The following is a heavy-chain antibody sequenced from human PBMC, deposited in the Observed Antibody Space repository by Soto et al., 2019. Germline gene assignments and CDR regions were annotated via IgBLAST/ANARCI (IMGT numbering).Heavy chain of an antibody. CDR1: GGSISSSNW. Sequence: PSETLSLTCAVSGGSISSSNWWSWVRQPPGKGLEWIGEIYHSGSTNYNPSLESRVTISADTSKNQFSLKLRSVTAADTAVYFCARGTDDYNGWYFDFWGRGTLVTV. J-gene: IGHJ2*01. CDR2: IYHSGST. CDR3: ARGTDDYNGWYFDF. D-gene: IGHD2-8*01. V-gene: IGHV4-4*02.